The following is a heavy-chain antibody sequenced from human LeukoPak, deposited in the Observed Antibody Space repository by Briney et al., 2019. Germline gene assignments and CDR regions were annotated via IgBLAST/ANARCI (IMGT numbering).Heavy chain of an antibody. J-gene: IGHJ4*02. CDR1: GGSISSSSYY. CDR3: ARHKMFGGVVVPAATKRRYFDY. Sequence: SETLSLTCTVSGGSISSSSYYWGWIRQPPGKGLEWIGSIYYSGSTYYNASLKSRVTISVDTSKNQFSLKLSSVTAADTAVYYCARHKMFGGVVVPAATKRRYFDYWGQGTLVTVSS. D-gene: IGHD2-2*01. V-gene: IGHV4-39*01. CDR2: IYYSGST.